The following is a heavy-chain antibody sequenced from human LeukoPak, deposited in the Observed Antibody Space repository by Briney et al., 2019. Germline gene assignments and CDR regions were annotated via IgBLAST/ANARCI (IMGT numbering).Heavy chain of an antibody. Sequence: PGGSLRLSCAASGLTFSSYAMSWVRQAPGKGLEWVSAISGSGGTTYYADSVKGRFTISRDNSKNTLYLQMSSVRAEDTAVYYCAKEVEWPHYGLDVWGQGTTVTVSS. V-gene: IGHV3-23*01. CDR2: ISGSGGTT. CDR3: AKEVEWPHYGLDV. D-gene: IGHD3-3*01. CDR1: GLTFSSYA. J-gene: IGHJ6*02.